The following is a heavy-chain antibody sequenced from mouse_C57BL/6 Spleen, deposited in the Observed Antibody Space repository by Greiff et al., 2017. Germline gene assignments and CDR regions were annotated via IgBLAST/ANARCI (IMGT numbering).Heavy chain of an antibody. CDR2: INPSTGGT. V-gene: IGHV1-42*01. J-gene: IGHJ4*01. Sequence: VHVKQSGPELVKPGASVKISCKASGYSFTGYYMNWVKQSPEKSLEWIGEINPSTGGTTYNQKFKAKATLTVDKSSSTDYMQLKSLTSEDSAVYYCASKGDYYAMDYWGQGTSVTVSS. CDR3: ASKGDYYAMDY. CDR1: GYSFTGYY.